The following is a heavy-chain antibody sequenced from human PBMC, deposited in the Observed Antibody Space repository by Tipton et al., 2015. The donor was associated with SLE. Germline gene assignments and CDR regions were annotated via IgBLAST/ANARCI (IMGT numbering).Heavy chain of an antibody. D-gene: IGHD2-15*01. J-gene: IGHJ3*02. V-gene: IGHV4-39*07. CDR2: IYHSGIT. CDR3: AKAGWQFNAFDI. CDR1: GGSISSSAYF. Sequence: TLSLTCIVSGGSISSSAYFWDWIRQSPGKGLEWIGGIYHSGITDYNLSLKTRTTISVDTSRNQVSLKMTSVTAADTAVYYCAKAGWQFNAFDIWGQGTMVTVSS.